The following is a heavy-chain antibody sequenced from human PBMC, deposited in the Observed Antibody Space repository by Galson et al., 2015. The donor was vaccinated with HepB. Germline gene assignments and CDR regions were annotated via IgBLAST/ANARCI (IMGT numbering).Heavy chain of an antibody. J-gene: IGHJ5*02. CDR2: ISSSSSYI. Sequence: SLRLSCAASGFTFSSYSMNWVRQAPGKGLEWVSSISSSSSYIYYADSVKGRFTISRDNAKNSLYLQMNSLRAEDTAVYYCARVRNDVLDPGYNWFDPWGQGTLVTVSS. CDR3: ARVRNDVLDPGYNWFDP. V-gene: IGHV3-21*01. CDR1: GFTFSSYS. D-gene: IGHD1-1*01.